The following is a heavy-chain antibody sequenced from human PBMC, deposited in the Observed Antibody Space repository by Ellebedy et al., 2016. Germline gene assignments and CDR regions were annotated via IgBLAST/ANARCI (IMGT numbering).Heavy chain of an antibody. CDR2: ISVYNGNT. CDR3: ARAGNRVTMVRGASWFNP. V-gene: IGHV1-18*01. J-gene: IGHJ5*02. CDR1: GYTFTSYT. D-gene: IGHD3-10*01. Sequence: ASVKVSCXASGYTFTSYTITWVRQAPGQGLEWMGWISVYNGNTNYARKLQGRVTMTTDTSTNTAYMELRSLTSDDTAVYYCARAGNRVTMVRGASWFNPWGQGTLVTVSS.